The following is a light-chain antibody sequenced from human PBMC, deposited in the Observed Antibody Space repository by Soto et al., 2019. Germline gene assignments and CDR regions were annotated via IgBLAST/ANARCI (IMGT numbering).Light chain of an antibody. J-gene: IGLJ2*01. CDR3: AAWDDSLNGPI. Sequence: QSVLTQPPSASRTPGQRVTISCSGGSSNIGTYTVSWYQQFPETAPKLLTYGNNQRPSGVPDRFSGSKSGTSASLSISGLQSDDEADYYCAAWDDSLNGPIFGGGTKVTVL. V-gene: IGLV1-44*01. CDR1: SSNIGTYT. CDR2: GNN.